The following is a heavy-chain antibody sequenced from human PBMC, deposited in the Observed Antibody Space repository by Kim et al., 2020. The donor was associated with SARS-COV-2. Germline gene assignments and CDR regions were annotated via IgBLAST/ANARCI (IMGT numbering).Heavy chain of an antibody. V-gene: IGHV3-48*02. CDR2: ISGTRTM. CDR1: GFTFSNYG. J-gene: IGHJ4*02. CDR3: TRGGAARPDY. Sequence: GGPLRLSCAASGFTFSNYGMNWVRQAPGKGLEWVSYISGTRTMNYADSVKGRFTISRDNAKNSLYLQLNSLRNDDTAVYYCTRGGAARPDYWGQGALVIVSS. D-gene: IGHD6-6*01.